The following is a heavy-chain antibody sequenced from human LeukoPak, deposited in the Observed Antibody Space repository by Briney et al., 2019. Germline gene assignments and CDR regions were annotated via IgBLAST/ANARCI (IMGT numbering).Heavy chain of an antibody. D-gene: IGHD3-22*01. CDR3: VRSHYFAGSGYYYDY. CDR2: IDPDGSNT. CDR1: GFTFSSYW. V-gene: IGHV3-74*01. J-gene: IGHJ4*02. Sequence: PGGSLRLSCAAPGFTFSSYWMHWVRQAPGKGLVWVSRIDPDGSNTNYADSVKGRFTISRDNAKNTVDLQMISLRGEDTSVYYCVRSHYFAGSGYYYDYWGQGTLVTVSS.